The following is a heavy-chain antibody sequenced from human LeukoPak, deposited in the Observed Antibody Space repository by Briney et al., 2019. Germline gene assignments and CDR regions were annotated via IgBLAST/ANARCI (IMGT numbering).Heavy chain of an antibody. Sequence: GGSLRLSCAAYRFTFSSYSMNWVRQAPGKGLEWVSSISSSSSYIYYADSVKGRFTISRDNAKNSLYLQMNSLRAEDTAVYYCARSSSWFIDYWGQGTLVTVSS. CDR3: ARSSSWFIDY. CDR2: ISSSSSYI. D-gene: IGHD6-13*01. CDR1: RFTFSSYS. V-gene: IGHV3-21*01. J-gene: IGHJ4*02.